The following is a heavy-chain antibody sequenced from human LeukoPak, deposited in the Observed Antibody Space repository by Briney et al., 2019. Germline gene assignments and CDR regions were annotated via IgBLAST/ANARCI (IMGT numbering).Heavy chain of an antibody. CDR2: IIPVFGTA. J-gene: IGHJ4*02. D-gene: IGHD6-19*01. CDR3: ARDQYSSGWYGDY. CDR1: GGTFSSYA. V-gene: IGHV1-69*05. Sequence: SVKVSCKASGGTFSSYAISWVRQAPGQGLEWMGRIIPVFGTANYAQKFQGRVTITTDESTSTAYMELSSLRSEDTAVYYCARDQYSSGWYGDYWGQGTLVTVSS.